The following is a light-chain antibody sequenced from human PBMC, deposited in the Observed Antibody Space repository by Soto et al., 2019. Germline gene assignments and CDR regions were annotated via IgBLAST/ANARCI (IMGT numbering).Light chain of an antibody. CDR3: SSYTSSSTYVV. V-gene: IGLV2-14*01. J-gene: IGLJ2*01. CDR2: DVS. Sequence: QSVLTQPASVSGSPGQSITISCTGTSSDVGGYNYVSWYQQHPGKAPKRIIYDVSNRPSGVSNRFYGAKSGNTASLTISGLQAEDEADYYCSSYTSSSTYVVFGGGTKLTVL. CDR1: SSDVGGYNY.